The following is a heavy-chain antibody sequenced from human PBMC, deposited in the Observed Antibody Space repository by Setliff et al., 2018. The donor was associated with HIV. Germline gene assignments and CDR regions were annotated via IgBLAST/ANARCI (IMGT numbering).Heavy chain of an antibody. D-gene: IGHD3-3*01. CDR1: EFTFRTHA. J-gene: IGHJ4*02. CDR3: AKGITRLEWLLDYFDY. CDR2: ISGSGGST. Sequence: GGSLRLSCAASEFTFRTHAMSWVRQAPGKGLEWVSGISGSGGSTYYADSVKGRFTISRDNSKNTLFLRMNSLRAEDTAVYYCAKGITRLEWLLDYFDYWGQGTLVTVSS. V-gene: IGHV3-23*01.